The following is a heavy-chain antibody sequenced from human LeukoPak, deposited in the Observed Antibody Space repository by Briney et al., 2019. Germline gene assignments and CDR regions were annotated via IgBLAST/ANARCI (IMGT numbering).Heavy chain of an antibody. D-gene: IGHD5-18*01. Sequence: ASVTVSCKASGYTFTGYYMHWVRQAPGQGLEWMGWINPNSGGTNYAQKFQGRVTMTRDTSISTAYMELSRLRSDDTAVYYCAQYSYGSVGFDYWGQGTLVTVSS. J-gene: IGHJ4*02. CDR3: AQYSYGSVGFDY. CDR2: INPNSGGT. V-gene: IGHV1-2*02. CDR1: GYTFTGYY.